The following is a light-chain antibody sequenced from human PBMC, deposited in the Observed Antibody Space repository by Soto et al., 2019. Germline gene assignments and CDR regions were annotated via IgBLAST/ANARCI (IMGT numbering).Light chain of an antibody. Sequence: DIQITQSPSSLSASVGDRVTITCRASQSISTYLNWLQQKPGKAPEVLIYGTSSLQSGVPVRFSGSGSGTEFTLSISSMQPEDVANYYCQQTYSRVLSFGGGTKVDIK. CDR3: QQTYSRVLS. V-gene: IGKV1-39*01. CDR1: QSISTY. CDR2: GTS. J-gene: IGKJ4*01.